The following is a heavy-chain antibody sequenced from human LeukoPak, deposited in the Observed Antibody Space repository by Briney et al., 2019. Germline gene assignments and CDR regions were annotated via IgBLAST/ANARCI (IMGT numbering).Heavy chain of an antibody. V-gene: IGHV4-38-2*01. CDR2: IYHTGST. J-gene: IGHJ5*02. D-gene: IGHD6-19*01. CDR3: ARSHSGWQGHNNWFDP. CDR1: GYSISSDKY. Sequence: PSETLSLTCEVSGYSISSDKYWGWIRQPPGKGREWIGTIYHTGSTYYNPSLKSRVSISVDTSKNQFSLRFTSVSAADTAVYYCARSHSGWQGHNNWFDPWGQGTLVTVSS.